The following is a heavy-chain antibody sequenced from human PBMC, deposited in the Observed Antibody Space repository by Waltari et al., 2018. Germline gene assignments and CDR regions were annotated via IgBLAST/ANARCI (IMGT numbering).Heavy chain of an antibody. Sequence: QVQLQESGPGLVKPSETLSLTCTVSGGSISSYYWRWIRQSPGKGLEWIGYIYYSGSTNYNPSLKSRVTISVDTSKNQFSLKLSSVTAADTAVYYCVKNYGGYNDAFDIWGQGTMVTVSS. D-gene: IGHD5-18*01. J-gene: IGHJ3*02. CDR3: VKNYGGYNDAFDI. CDR2: IYYSGST. CDR1: GGSISSYY. V-gene: IGHV4-59*01.